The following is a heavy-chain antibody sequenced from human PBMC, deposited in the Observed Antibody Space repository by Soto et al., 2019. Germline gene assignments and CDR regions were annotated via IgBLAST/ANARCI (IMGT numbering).Heavy chain of an antibody. V-gene: IGHV5-51*01. CDR2: IYPGDSDT. D-gene: IGHD3-10*01. CDR3: ARPRSGSYRLDYYGMDV. J-gene: IGHJ6*02. Sequence: GASVKVSCKASGGTFSSYAISWVRQAPGQGLEWMGIIYPGDSDTRYSPSFQGQVTISADKSISTAYLQWRSLRASDTAMYYCARPRSGSYRLDYYGMDVWGQGTTVTVSS. CDR1: GGTFSSYA.